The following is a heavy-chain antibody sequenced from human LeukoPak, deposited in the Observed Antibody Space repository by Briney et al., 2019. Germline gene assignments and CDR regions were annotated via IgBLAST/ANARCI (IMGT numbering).Heavy chain of an antibody. CDR2: IYHSGST. D-gene: IGHD4-11*01. CDR1: GYSISSGYY. J-gene: IGHJ6*03. CDR3: ARDGPLPELQYKSLYYYYMDV. V-gene: IGHV4-38-2*02. Sequence: SETLSLTCTVSGYSISSGYYWGWIRQPPGKGLGWIGSIYHSGSTYYNPSLKSRVTISVDTSKNQFSLKLSSVTAADTAVYYCARDGPLPELQYKSLYYYYMDVWGKGTTVTVSS.